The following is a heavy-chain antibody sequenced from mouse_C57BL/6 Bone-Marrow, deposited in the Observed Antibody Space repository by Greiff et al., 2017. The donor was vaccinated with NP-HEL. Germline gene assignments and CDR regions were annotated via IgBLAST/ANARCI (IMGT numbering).Heavy chain of an antibody. Sequence: VQLQQSGAELVRPGTSVKMSCKASGYTFTNYWIGWAKQRPGHGLEWIGEIYPGGGYTNYNEKFKGKATLTADKSSSTAYMQFSSLTSEDSAIYYCARGSNYLRFAYWGQGTLVTVSA. CDR2: IYPGGGYT. D-gene: IGHD2-5*01. J-gene: IGHJ3*01. V-gene: IGHV1-63*01. CDR3: ARGSNYLRFAY. CDR1: GYTFTNYW.